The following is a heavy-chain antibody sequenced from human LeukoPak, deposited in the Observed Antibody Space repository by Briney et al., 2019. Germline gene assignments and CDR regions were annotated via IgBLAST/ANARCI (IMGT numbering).Heavy chain of an antibody. V-gene: IGHV5-51*01. J-gene: IGHJ4*02. CDR1: GYSFASYW. Sequence: GESLKISCKGSGYSFASYWIGWVRQMPGKGLEWMGIIYPGDSDTRYSPSFQGQVTISADKSISTAYLQWSSLKASDTAMYYCASRSNSGYEFFDYWGQGTLVTVSS. D-gene: IGHD5-12*01. CDR2: IYPGDSDT. CDR3: ASRSNSGYEFFDY.